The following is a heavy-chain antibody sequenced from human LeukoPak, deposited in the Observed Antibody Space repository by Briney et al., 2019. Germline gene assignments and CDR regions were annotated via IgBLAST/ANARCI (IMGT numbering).Heavy chain of an antibody. V-gene: IGHV3-7*03. Sequence: GGSLRLSCAASGFTFSSHWMSWVRQAPGRGLEWVANMKQDGSEKYHVDSVKGRFTISRDNAKNSLYLQMNSLRAEDTAVYYCAKRAGAAREGVFFYFDYWGQGTLVTVSS. D-gene: IGHD6-6*01. CDR2: MKQDGSEK. J-gene: IGHJ4*02. CDR3: AKRAGAAREGVFFYFDY. CDR1: GFTFSSHW.